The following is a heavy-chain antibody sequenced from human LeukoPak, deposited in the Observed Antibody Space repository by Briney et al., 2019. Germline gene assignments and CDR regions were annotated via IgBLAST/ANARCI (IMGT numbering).Heavy chain of an antibody. D-gene: IGHD4-17*01. CDR3: AKVYGESWMLYYFDY. J-gene: IGHJ4*02. CDR2: ISGSGGST. Sequence: PGGSLRLSCAASGFTFSSYAMSWVRQAPGKGLEWVSAISGSGGSTYYADSVKGRFTISRDNSKNTLYLQVNSLRAEDTAVYYCAKVYGESWMLYYFDYWGQGTLVTVSS. V-gene: IGHV3-23*01. CDR1: GFTFSSYA.